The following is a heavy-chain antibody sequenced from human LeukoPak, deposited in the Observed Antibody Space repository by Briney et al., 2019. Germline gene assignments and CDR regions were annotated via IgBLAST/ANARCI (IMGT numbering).Heavy chain of an antibody. CDR3: ARGTSSSSGDWFDP. Sequence: SVKVSCKASGGTSSSYTISWVRQAPGQGLEWMGRIIPILGIANYAQKFQGRVTITADKSTSTAYMELSSLRSEDTAVYYCARGTSSSSGDWFDPWGQGTLVTVSS. CDR1: GGTSSSYT. D-gene: IGHD6-6*01. J-gene: IGHJ5*02. CDR2: IIPILGIA. V-gene: IGHV1-69*02.